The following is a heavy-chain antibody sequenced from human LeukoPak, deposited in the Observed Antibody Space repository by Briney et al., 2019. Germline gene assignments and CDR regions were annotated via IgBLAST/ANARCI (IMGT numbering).Heavy chain of an antibody. CDR2: IKEDGSEI. Sequence: GGCLRLSCAASAFTVSNYWMSWDRQAPGKGLEWVANIKEDGSEINYVDSVKGRFTISRDNAKNSLYLQMNSLTVDDTAVYYCARDRGYSSFDYWGQGTLVTVSS. J-gene: IGHJ4*02. V-gene: IGHV3-7*01. CDR1: AFTVSNYW. CDR3: ARDRGYSSFDY. D-gene: IGHD4-23*01.